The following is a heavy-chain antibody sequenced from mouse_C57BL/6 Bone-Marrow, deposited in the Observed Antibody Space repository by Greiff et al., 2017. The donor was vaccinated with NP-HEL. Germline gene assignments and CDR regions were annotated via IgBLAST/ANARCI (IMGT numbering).Heavy chain of an antibody. CDR3: ARDELGLRFAY. V-gene: IGHV7-1*01. J-gene: IGHJ3*01. CDR1: GFTFSDFY. Sequence: EVHLVESGGGLVQSGRSLRLSCATSGFTFSDFYMEWVRQAPGKGLEWIAASRNKANDYTTEYSASVKGRFIVSRDTSQSILYLQMNALRAEDTAIYYCARDELGLRFAYWGQGTLVTVSA. CDR2: SRNKANDYTT. D-gene: IGHD4-1*01.